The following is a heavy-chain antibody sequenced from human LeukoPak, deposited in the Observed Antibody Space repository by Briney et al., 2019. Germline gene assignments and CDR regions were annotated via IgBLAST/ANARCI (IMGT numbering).Heavy chain of an antibody. Sequence: ASVKVSCKASGYTFTGYYMHWVRQAPGQGLEWMGWINPNSGGTNYAQKFQGWVTMTRDTSISTAYMELSRLRSDDTAVYYCARAAYYYDSSGYYNYFDYWGQGTVVTVSS. CDR2: INPNSGGT. CDR3: ARAAYYYDSSGYYNYFDY. CDR1: GYTFTGYY. V-gene: IGHV1-2*04. D-gene: IGHD3-22*01. J-gene: IGHJ4*02.